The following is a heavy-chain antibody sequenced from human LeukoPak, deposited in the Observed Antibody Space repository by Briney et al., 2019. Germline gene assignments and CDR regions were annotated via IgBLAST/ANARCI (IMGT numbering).Heavy chain of an antibody. D-gene: IGHD2-2*01. Sequence: GGSMRLSCAASGFTFSSYAMSWVRQVPGKGLEWVSSISGSGDSTYYADSVKGRFTISRDNSKNTLYLQMNSLRAEDTAVYYCAKGPAIIVVPAPDYWGQGTLVTVSS. CDR2: ISGSGDST. CDR3: AKGPAIIVVPAPDY. V-gene: IGHV3-23*01. CDR1: GFTFSSYA. J-gene: IGHJ4*02.